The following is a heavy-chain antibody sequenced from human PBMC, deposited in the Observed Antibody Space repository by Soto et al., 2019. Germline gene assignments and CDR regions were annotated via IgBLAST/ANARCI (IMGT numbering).Heavy chain of an antibody. CDR3: ARRYGASFDY. Sequence: SETLSLTCAVSGGSISSYYWSWIRQPPGKGLEWIGYIYYSGSTNYNPSLKSRVTISVDTSKNQFSLKLSSVTAADTAVYYCARRYGASFDYWGQGTLVTVSS. V-gene: IGHV4-59*01. J-gene: IGHJ4*02. CDR2: IYYSGST. CDR1: GGSISSYY. D-gene: IGHD4-17*01.